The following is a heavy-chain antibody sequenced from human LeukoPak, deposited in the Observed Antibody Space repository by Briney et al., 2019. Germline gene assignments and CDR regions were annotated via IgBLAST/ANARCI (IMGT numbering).Heavy chain of an antibody. CDR2: INRDGGLT. CDR1: GFTFSENW. J-gene: IGHJ5*01. Sequence: GGSLRLSCVASGFTFSENWMHWVRQAPGKGLAWVSHINRDGGLTNYADSVKGRFTISRDSAKNSLYLQMNSLRVEDTAVYYCATDNYGWGSHDSWGQGTLVTVSS. CDR3: ATDNYGWGSHDS. D-gene: IGHD3-10*01. V-gene: IGHV3-74*01.